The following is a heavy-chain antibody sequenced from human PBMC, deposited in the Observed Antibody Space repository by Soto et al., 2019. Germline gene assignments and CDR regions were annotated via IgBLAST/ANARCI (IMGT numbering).Heavy chain of an antibody. V-gene: IGHV1-69*02. CDR3: ASGPYTSSSGGYYYYYMDV. CDR2: IVPMFGIP. CDR1: GGTFSSYA. J-gene: IGHJ6*03. D-gene: IGHD6-6*01. Sequence: QVQLVQSGAEVKKPGSSVKVSCKASGGTFSSYAINWVRQAPGQGLEWMGRIVPMFGIPNFAPKFQGRVTMTGDRSTTPAYMELSSLRSEDTAVYYCASGPYTSSSGGYYYYYMDVWGKGTTVTVSS.